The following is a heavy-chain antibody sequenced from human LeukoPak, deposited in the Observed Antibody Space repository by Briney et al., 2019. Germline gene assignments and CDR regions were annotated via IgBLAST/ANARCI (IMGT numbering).Heavy chain of an antibody. CDR1: GGSFSGYY. CDR3: ARRRIITMIVVVMKTPYFDY. D-gene: IGHD3-22*01. J-gene: IGHJ4*02. CDR2: INHSGST. V-gene: IGHV4-34*01. Sequence: PSETLSLICAVYGGSFSGYYWSWIRQPPGKGLEWIGEINHSGSTNYNPSLKSRVTISVDTSKNQFSLKLSSVTAADTAVYYCARRRIITMIVVVMKTPYFDYWGQGTLVTVSS.